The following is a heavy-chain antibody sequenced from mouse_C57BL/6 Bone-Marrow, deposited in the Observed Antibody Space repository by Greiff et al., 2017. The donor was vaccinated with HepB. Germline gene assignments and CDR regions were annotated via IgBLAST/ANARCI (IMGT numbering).Heavy chain of an antibody. V-gene: IGHV2-5*01. D-gene: IGHD2-4*01. CDR2: IWRGGST. Sequence: QVQLQQSGPGLVQPSQSLSITCPVSGFSLTSYGVHWVRQSPGKGLEWLGVIWRGGSTDYNAAFMSRLSINKDNSKSQVFLKMNSLQADDTAIYDCAKNEGNDYDDGGYARDYWGQGTSVTVSS. CDR1: GFSLTSYG. CDR3: AKNEGNDYDDGGYARDY. J-gene: IGHJ4*01.